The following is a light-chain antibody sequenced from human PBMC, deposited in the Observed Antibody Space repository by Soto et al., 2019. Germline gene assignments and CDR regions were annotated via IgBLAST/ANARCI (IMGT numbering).Light chain of an antibody. V-gene: IGLV2-14*01. CDR1: SSDIGTYNY. Sequence: QSVLTQPASVSGSPGQSITVSCTGTSSDIGTYNYVSWYQQHPGKAPKVIIYEVNNRPSGVSNRFSGSKSGNTASLTISGLQAEDEADYYCDSFTTSSTRVFGTGTKVTVL. J-gene: IGLJ1*01. CDR3: DSFTTSSTRV. CDR2: EVN.